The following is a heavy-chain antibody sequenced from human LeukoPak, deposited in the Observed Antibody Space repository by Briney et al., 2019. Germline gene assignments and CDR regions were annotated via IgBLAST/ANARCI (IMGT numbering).Heavy chain of an antibody. V-gene: IGHV3-53*01. J-gene: IGHJ4*02. Sequence: PGGSLTLSCSASGFTVCSSYMIWLRQAPGKGLEGGSLIYCGGSTYYAASVKGRFTISRDTTKNTLYLQMNSLRREDTAVYYCAKGYNYAYEYWGQGTLVTVSS. CDR3: AKGYNYAYEY. D-gene: IGHD5-18*01. CDR2: IYCGGST. CDR1: GFTVCSSY.